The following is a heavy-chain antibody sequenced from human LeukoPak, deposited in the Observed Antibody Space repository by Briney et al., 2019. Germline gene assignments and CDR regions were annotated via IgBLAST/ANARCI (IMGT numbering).Heavy chain of an antibody. CDR1: GYTFTGFY. Sequence: ASLKVSCKASGYTFTGFYMHWVRQAPGQGLEWMGWINPNGGGTDYAQKFQGRVTMTSDTSISTAYMELSRLTSDDTAVYYCARGELVPAAIPKYNNGWYYFDYWGQGTLVTVSS. CDR2: INPNGGGT. CDR3: ARGELVPAAIPKYNNGWYYFDY. V-gene: IGHV1-2*02. J-gene: IGHJ4*02. D-gene: IGHD2-2*01.